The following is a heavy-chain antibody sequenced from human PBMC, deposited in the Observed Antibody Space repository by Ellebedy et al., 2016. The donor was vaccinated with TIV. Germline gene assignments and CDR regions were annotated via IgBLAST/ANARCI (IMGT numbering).Heavy chain of an antibody. V-gene: IGHV1-46*01. J-gene: IGHJ4*02. CDR1: GYTFTGYY. Sequence: ASVKVSXXASGYTFTGYYIHWVRQAPGQGLEWMGLINPSGGRTTYAQKFQGRVTTTRDTSASTVYMDLNSLRSEDTAVYYCAREGRFGSGYLDYWGQGTLVTVAS. CDR2: INPSGGRT. D-gene: IGHD3-3*01. CDR3: AREGRFGSGYLDY.